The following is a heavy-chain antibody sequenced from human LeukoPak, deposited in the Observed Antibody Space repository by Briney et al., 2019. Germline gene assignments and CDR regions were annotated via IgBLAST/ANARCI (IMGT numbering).Heavy chain of an antibody. V-gene: IGHV3-23*01. CDR1: GFTFTSYA. CDR3: AKAQTFYYDSSGYYFVS. D-gene: IGHD3-22*01. CDR2: ISGSGGST. Sequence: GGSLRLSCAASGFTFTSYAMSWVRQAPGKGLKWVSTISGSGGSTYYADSVKGRFTISRDNSKNTLYLQMNSLRAEDTAVYYCAKAQTFYYDSSGYYFVSWGQGTLVTVSS. J-gene: IGHJ4*02.